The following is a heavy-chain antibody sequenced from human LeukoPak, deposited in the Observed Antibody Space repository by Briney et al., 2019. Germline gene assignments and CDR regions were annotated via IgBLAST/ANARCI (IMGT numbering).Heavy chain of an antibody. V-gene: IGHV3-23*01. CDR1: GFTFSSYA. CDR2: ISGSGGST. D-gene: IGHD1-26*01. J-gene: IGHJ4*02. Sequence: GGSLRLSCAASGFTFSSYAMSWVRQAPGKGLEWVSAISGSGGSTYYADSVKGRFTISRDLSKNTLYLQMNSLRAEDTALYYCARKYSGTNPFDYWGQGTLVTVSS. CDR3: ARKYSGTNPFDY.